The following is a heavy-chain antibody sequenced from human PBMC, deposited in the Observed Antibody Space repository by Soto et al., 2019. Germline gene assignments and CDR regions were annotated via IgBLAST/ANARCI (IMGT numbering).Heavy chain of an antibody. J-gene: IGHJ4*02. CDR1: GFTFESYA. Sequence: EVQLVESGGGSVQPGRSLRLSCVASGFTFESYAMHWVRQVPGKGLEWVSGISWNSGRRGYEDSVKGRFTISRDNAQKSLYLEMNSLRVEDTAFYYCVKDIHEQWLVSHFEYWGQGALVTVSS. CDR3: VKDIHEQWLVSHFEY. CDR2: ISWNSGRR. V-gene: IGHV3-9*01. D-gene: IGHD6-19*01.